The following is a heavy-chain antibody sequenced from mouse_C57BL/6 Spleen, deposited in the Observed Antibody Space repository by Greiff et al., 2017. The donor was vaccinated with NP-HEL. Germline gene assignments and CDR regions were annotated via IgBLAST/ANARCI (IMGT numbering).Heavy chain of an antibody. CDR2: INYDGSST. CDR1: GFTFSDYY. D-gene: IGHD2-5*01. J-gene: IGHJ4*01. V-gene: IGHV5-16*01. Sequence: EVMLVESEGGLVQPGSSMKLSCTASGFTFSDYYMAWVRQVPEKGLEWVANINYDGSSTYYLDSLKSRFIISRDNAKNILYLQMSSLKSEDTATYYCARDGGSNYVEGAMDYWGQGTSVTVSS. CDR3: ARDGGSNYVEGAMDY.